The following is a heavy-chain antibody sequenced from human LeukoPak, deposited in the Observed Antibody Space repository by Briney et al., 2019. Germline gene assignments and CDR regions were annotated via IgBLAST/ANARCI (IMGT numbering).Heavy chain of an antibody. J-gene: IGHJ4*02. V-gene: IGHV3-7*01. CDR3: ARDSGSVNYYDSSGYCDY. CDR1: GFTFSSYW. Sequence: GGSLRLSCAASGFTFSSYWMSWVRQAPGKGLEWVANIKQDGSEKYYVDSVKGRFTISRDNAKNSLYLQMNSLRAEDTAVYYCARDSGSVNYYDSSGYCDYWGQRTLVTVSS. D-gene: IGHD3-22*01. CDR2: IKQDGSEK.